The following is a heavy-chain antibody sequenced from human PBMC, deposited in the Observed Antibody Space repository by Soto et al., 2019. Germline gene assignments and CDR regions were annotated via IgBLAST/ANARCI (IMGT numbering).Heavy chain of an antibody. D-gene: IGHD3-10*01. CDR3: ARATLWFGEYGDYYYGMDV. CDR1: GGSISSYY. V-gene: IGHV4-59*01. CDR2: IYYSGNT. J-gene: IGHJ6*02. Sequence: SETLSLTCTVSGGSISSYYWSWIRQPPGKGLEWIGYIYYSGNTNYNPSLKSRVTISVDTSKNQFSLKLSSVTAADTAVYYCARATLWFGEYGDYYYGMDVWGQGTLVTVSS.